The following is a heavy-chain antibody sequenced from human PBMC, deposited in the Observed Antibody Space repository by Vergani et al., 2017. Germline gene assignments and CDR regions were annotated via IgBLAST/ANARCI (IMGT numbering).Heavy chain of an antibody. J-gene: IGHJ4*02. V-gene: IGHV1-3*01. Sequence: QVQLVQSGAEVKKPGSSVKVSCKASGYTFTSYAMHWVRQAPGQRLEWMGWINAGNGNTKYSQKFQGRVTITRDTSASTAYMELSSLRSEDTAVYYCARDRRDGYNTPLYYFDYWGQGTLVTVSS. CDR1: GYTFTSYA. D-gene: IGHD5-24*01. CDR3: ARDRRDGYNTPLYYFDY. CDR2: INAGNGNT.